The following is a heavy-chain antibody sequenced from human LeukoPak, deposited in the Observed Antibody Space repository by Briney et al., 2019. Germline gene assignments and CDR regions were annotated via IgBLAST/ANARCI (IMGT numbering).Heavy chain of an antibody. CDR1: GGSSSSYY. D-gene: IGHD1-20*01. J-gene: IGHJ3*02. CDR3: ARVRYNWNDVGAFDI. Sequence: SETLSLTCTVSGGSSSSYYWSWIRQPPGKGLEWIGYISYSGSTTYNPSLKSRVTILVDTSKNQFSLRLSSVTAADTAVFYCARVRYNWNDVGAFDIWGQGTMVTVSS. CDR2: ISYSGST. V-gene: IGHV4-59*01.